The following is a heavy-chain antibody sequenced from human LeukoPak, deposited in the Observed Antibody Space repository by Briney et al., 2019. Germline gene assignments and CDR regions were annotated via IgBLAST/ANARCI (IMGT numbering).Heavy chain of an antibody. CDR3: AREWDYYAF. CDR1: GYTFTDYY. CDR2: INPKSGDT. Sequence: ASVKVSCKASGYTFTDYYMHWVRQAPGQGLEWMGWINPKSGDTRYAQKFQGRVTMTRDTSITTAYMDLGSLRSDDTAVYFCAREWDYYAFWGQGTLVTVSS. V-gene: IGHV1-2*02. J-gene: IGHJ4*02.